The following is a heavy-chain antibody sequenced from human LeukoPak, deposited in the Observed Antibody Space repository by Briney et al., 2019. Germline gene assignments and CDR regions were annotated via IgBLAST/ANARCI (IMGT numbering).Heavy chain of an antibody. CDR2: IYYSGST. CDR3: ARQHKYGGNALDP. CDR1: SGSISGYY. Sequence: SETLSLTCTVSSGSISGYYWSWIRQPPGKGLEWIASIYYSGSTYYNPSLKSRVTISVDTSKNQFSLKLSSVTAADTAVYYCARQHKYGGNALDPWGQGTLVTVSS. J-gene: IGHJ5*02. V-gene: IGHV4-59*05. D-gene: IGHD4-23*01.